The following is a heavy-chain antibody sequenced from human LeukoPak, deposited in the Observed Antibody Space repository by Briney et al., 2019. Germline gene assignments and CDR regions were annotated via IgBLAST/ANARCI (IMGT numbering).Heavy chain of an antibody. V-gene: IGHV1-69*04. D-gene: IGHD3-9*01. J-gene: IGHJ6*02. CDR3: ARDRTWRNYDILTGYPNYYGMDV. CDR1: GGTFSSYA. Sequence: SVNVSCKASGGTFSSYAISWVRQAPGQGLEWMGRIIPILGIANYAQKFQGRVTITADKSTSTAYMELSSLRSEDTAVYYCARDRTWRNYDILTGYPNYYGMDVWGQGTTVTVSS. CDR2: IIPILGIA.